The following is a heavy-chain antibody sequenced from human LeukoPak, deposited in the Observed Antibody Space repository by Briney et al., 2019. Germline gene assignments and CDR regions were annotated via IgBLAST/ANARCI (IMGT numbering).Heavy chain of an antibody. CDR3: ARGSAAAGHYTNDY. CDR2: ISVYNGNT. CDR1: GYTFANFG. D-gene: IGHD6-13*01. Sequence: GASVKVSCKASGYTFANFGITWVRQAPGQGLEWMGWISVYNGNTNYAQNLQGRVTLTTDTSTSTAYMELRSLRSDDTALYYCARGSAAAGHYTNDYWGQGTPVTVSS. V-gene: IGHV1-18*01. J-gene: IGHJ4*02.